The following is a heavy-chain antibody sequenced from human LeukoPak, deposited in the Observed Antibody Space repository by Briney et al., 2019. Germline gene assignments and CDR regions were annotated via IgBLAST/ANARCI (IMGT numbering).Heavy chain of an antibody. CDR3: AKDLEMATNYYFDY. CDR2: ISGSGGST. J-gene: IGHJ4*02. Sequence: GGSLRLSCAASGFTFSSYAMSWVRQAPVKGLEWVSAISGSGGSTYYADSVKGRFTISRDNSKNTLYLQMNSLRAVDTGVYYCAKDLEMATNYYFDYWGQGTLVTVYS. D-gene: IGHD5-24*01. V-gene: IGHV3-23*01. CDR1: GFTFSSYA.